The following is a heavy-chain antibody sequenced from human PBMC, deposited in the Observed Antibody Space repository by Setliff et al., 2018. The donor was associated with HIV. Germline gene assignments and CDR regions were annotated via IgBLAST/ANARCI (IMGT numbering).Heavy chain of an antibody. CDR1: GGSISSNW. D-gene: IGHD4-17*01. Sequence: KTSETLSLTCAVSGGSISSNWWSWVRQSPGKGLEWIGEIYHSGSTHYNPSLQSRVTISVDKSKSQFSLKLNSVTAADTAVYYCEGNGYYSIDYWGQGTLVTVSS. CDR2: IYHSGST. J-gene: IGHJ4*02. CDR3: EGNGYYSIDY. V-gene: IGHV4-4*02.